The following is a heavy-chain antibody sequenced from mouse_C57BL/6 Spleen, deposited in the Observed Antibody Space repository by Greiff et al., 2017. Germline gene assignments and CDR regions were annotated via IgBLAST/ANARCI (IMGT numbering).Heavy chain of an antibody. CDR1: GFTFSSYA. Sequence: DVQLVESGEGLVKPGGSLKLSCAASGFTFSSYAMSWVRQTPEKRLEWVAYISSGGDYIYYADTVKGRFTISRDNAKNTLYLQMSSLKSEDTAMYYCTSGIYYDCDFGVWGTGATVTASS. D-gene: IGHD1-1*01. CDR3: TSGIYYDCDFGV. V-gene: IGHV5-9-1*02. J-gene: IGHJ1*03. CDR2: ISSGGDYI.